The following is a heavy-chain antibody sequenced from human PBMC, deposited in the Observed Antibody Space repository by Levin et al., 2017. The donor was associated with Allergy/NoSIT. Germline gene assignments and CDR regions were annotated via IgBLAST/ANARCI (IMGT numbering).Heavy chain of an antibody. V-gene: IGHV3-20*04. CDR3: ARTSYSGSFRVGYFDY. CDR1: GFTFDDYG. J-gene: IGHJ4*01. D-gene: IGHD3-10*01. Sequence: LSLTCAASGFTFDDYGMTWVRQAPGKGLEWVSTINWNGGTTGYADSVKGRFTISRDNAKNFLYLQMNSLRAEDTALYYCARTSYSGSFRVGYFDYWGHGTLVTVSS. CDR2: INWNGGTT.